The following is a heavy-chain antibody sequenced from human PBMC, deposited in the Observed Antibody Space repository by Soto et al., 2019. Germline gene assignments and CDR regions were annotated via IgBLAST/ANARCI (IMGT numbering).Heavy chain of an antibody. CDR1: GYPVTAYY. D-gene: IGHD3-3*01. J-gene: IGHJ3*02. Sequence: QLHLVQSGAVVKKPGASVTVSCSASGYPVTAYYMHWVRQAPGRGLEWMGGINPATGAPKYTQTFRGRVSVPRGSSTSTVFLGLGGRTSGATAGFYCARGGGVGVAGSAAFDMWGQGTVVTVSS. V-gene: IGHV1-2*02. CDR3: ARGGGVGVAGSAAFDM. CDR2: INPATGAP.